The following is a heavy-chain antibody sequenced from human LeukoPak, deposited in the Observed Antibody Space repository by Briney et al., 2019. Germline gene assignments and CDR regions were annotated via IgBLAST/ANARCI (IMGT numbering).Heavy chain of an antibody. CDR2: INPNSGGT. J-gene: IGHJ5*02. V-gene: IGHV1-2*02. CDR1: GYTFTDYY. CDR3: ARDGRNPQEFDP. D-gene: IGHD1-14*01. Sequence: ASVKVSCKASGYTFTDYYLHWLRQAPAQGLEWMGWINPNSGGTNYAQKFQGRVTMTRDTSINTAYMELSRLTSDDTAVYYCARDGRNPQEFDPWGQGTLVTVSS.